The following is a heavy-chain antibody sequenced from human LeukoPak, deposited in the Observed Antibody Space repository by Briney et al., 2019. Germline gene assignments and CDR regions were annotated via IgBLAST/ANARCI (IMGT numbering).Heavy chain of an antibody. J-gene: IGHJ5*02. CDR2: ISYIGST. D-gene: IGHD2-8*01. Sequence: SETLSLTCTVSGGSISNYYWSWIRQPPGKGLEWIGYISYIGSTKYNPSLKSRVTISVDTSKNQFSLKLSSVTAADTAVYYCARDTVGYCTNGVCHNWFDPWGQGTLVTVSS. CDR1: GGSISNYY. V-gene: IGHV4-59*12. CDR3: ARDTVGYCTNGVCHNWFDP.